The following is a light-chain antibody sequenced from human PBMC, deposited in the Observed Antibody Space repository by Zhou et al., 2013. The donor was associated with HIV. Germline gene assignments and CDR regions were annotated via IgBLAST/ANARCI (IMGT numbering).Light chain of an antibody. V-gene: IGLV2-23*02. Sequence: QSALTQPASVSGSPGQSITISCTGTSSDVGSYNLVSWYQQHPGKVPKLMIYEVSKRPSGVSNRFSGSRSGNTASLTISGLQAEDEADYYCCSYAGSSIPFGGGTKLTVL. CDR3: CSYAGSSIP. J-gene: IGLJ2*01. CDR1: SSDVGSYNL. CDR2: EVS.